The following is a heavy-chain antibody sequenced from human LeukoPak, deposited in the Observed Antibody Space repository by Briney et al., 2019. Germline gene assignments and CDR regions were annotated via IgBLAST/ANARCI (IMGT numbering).Heavy chain of an antibody. V-gene: IGHV1-18*01. CDR1: GYTFTSYG. Sequence: ASVKVSCKASGYTFTSYGICWVRQAPGQGLEWMGWISAYNGNTNYAQKLQGRVTMTTDTSTSTAYMELRSLRSDDTAVYYCARDSGVGLLWFGELSGDDFDYWGQGTLVTVSS. CDR2: ISAYNGNT. D-gene: IGHD3-10*01. J-gene: IGHJ4*02. CDR3: ARDSGVGLLWFGELSGDDFDY.